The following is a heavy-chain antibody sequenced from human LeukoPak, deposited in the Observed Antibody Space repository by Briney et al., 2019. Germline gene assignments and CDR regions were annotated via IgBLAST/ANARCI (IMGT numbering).Heavy chain of an antibody. CDR3: ARVSIDYSNHFDY. J-gene: IGHJ4*02. Sequence: ASETLSLTCTVSGDSISNYYWGWIRQPPGKGLERIGSIYYSGSTYYNPSLKSRVTISVDTSKNQFSLKLSSVTAADTAVYYCARVSIDYSNHFDYWGQGTLVTVSS. V-gene: IGHV4-39*01. D-gene: IGHD4-11*01. CDR1: GDSISNYY. CDR2: IYYSGST.